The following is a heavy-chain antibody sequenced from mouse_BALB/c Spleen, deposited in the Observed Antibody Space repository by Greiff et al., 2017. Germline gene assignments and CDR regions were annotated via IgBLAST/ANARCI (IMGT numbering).Heavy chain of an antibody. CDR3: ARDDGSSYRFAY. CDR1: GVSLTSYG. D-gene: IGHD1-1*01. CDR2: IWAGGST. J-gene: IGHJ3*01. V-gene: IGHV2-9*02. Sequence: VKLVESGPGLVAPSQSLSITCPVSGVSLTSYGVNWVRQPPGKGLEWLGVIWAGGSTNYNSALMSRLSISKDNSKSQVFLKMNSLQTDDTAMYYCARDDGSSYRFAYWGQGTLVTVSA.